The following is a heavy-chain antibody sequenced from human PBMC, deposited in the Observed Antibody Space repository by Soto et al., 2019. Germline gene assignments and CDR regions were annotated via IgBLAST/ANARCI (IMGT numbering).Heavy chain of an antibody. J-gene: IGHJ4*02. CDR1: GGSISSDDYY. CDR3: ARELSNSPDYFDY. D-gene: IGHD6-6*01. V-gene: IGHV4-30-4*01. CDR2: IYYSGRT. Sequence: SETLSLTCTVSGGSISSDDYYWSWIRQPPGKGLEWIGYIYYSGRTAYNPSLKSRLIISIDTSKNQFSLNLNSVSGADTAVYYCARELSNSPDYFDYWGQGTLVTVSS.